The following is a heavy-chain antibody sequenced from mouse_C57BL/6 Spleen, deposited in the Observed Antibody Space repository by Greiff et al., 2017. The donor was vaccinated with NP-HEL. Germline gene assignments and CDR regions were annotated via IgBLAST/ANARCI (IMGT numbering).Heavy chain of an antibody. Sequence: QVQLKQPGAELVKPGASVKLSCKASGYTFTSYWMHWVKQRPGQGLEWIGMIHPNSGSTNYNEKFKSKATLTVDKSSSTAYMQLSSLTSEDSAVYYCARLDGYYRDAMDYWGQGTSVTVSS. CDR3: ARLDGYYRDAMDY. CDR1: GYTFTSYW. J-gene: IGHJ4*01. CDR2: IHPNSGST. V-gene: IGHV1-64*01. D-gene: IGHD2-3*01.